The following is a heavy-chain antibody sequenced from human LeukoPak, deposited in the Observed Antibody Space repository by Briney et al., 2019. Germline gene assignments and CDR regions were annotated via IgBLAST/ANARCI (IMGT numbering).Heavy chain of an antibody. Sequence: GASVKVSCKASGYSFTSYYMHWVRQAPGQGLEWMGIINPSGGSTSYAQKFQGRVTMTRDTSTSTVYMELSSLRSEDTAVYYCARETIFPRLGELSSLFDYWGQGTLVTVSS. CDR1: GYSFTSYY. CDR2: INPSGGST. CDR3: ARETIFPRLGELSSLFDY. D-gene: IGHD3-16*02. V-gene: IGHV1-46*01. J-gene: IGHJ4*02.